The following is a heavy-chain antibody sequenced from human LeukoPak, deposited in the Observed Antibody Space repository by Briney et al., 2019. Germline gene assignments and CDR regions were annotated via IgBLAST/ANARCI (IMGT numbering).Heavy chain of an antibody. J-gene: IGHJ4*02. V-gene: IGHV3-48*02. Sequence: GGSLRLSCAASGFTFSSYSMNWVRQAPGKGLEWVSYISSSSTTIYYADSVKGRFTISRDNAKNSLYLQTNSLRDEDTAVYYCARDVGYDLGYWGQGTLVTVSS. CDR3: ARDVGYDLGY. D-gene: IGHD5-12*01. CDR2: ISSSSTTI. CDR1: GFTFSSYS.